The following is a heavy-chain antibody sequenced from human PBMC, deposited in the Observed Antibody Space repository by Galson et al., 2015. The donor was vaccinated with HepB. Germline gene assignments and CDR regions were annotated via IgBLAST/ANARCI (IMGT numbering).Heavy chain of an antibody. CDR1: GFTVSNHY. Sequence: SLRLSCAVSGFTVSNHYMTWVRQAPGKGLEWVSLIYSGISTYYADSVKGRFTISRDNSKNTLYLQMNSLRAEDTAVYYCARDRGYTSGWFDPWGQGTLVTVSS. D-gene: IGHD6-19*01. V-gene: IGHV3-66*01. J-gene: IGHJ5*02. CDR3: ARDRGYTSGWFDP. CDR2: IYSGIST.